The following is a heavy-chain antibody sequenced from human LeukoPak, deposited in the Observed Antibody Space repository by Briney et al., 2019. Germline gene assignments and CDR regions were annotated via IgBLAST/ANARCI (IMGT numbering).Heavy chain of an antibody. CDR2: IKQDGSEK. V-gene: IGHV3-7*01. CDR3: ARYDLWSGYRYFDY. Sequence: GGSLRLSCAASGLTFSSYSMSWVRQAPGKGLEWVANIKQDGSEKYYVDSVKGRFTISRDNAKNSLYLQMNSLRAEDTAVYYCARYDLWSGYRYFDYWGQGTLVTVSS. CDR1: GLTFSSYS. J-gene: IGHJ4*02. D-gene: IGHD3-3*01.